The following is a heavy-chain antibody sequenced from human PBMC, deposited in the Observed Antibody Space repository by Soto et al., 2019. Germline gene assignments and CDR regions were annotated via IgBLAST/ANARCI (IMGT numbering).Heavy chain of an antibody. D-gene: IGHD3-10*01. J-gene: IGHJ5*02. CDR1: GCSIRSGTYY. CDR2: IYHSGST. V-gene: IGHV4-31*03. CDR3: ARSYGSGNYYGVPSNWFDP. Sequence: PSETLSLTCTVSGCSIRSGTYYWNWIRQHPGKGLEWIGYIYHSGSTYYNPSLESRVSISLDASKNNFSLKLSSVTAADTAVYFCARSYGSGNYYGVPSNWFDPWGPGTQVTVSS.